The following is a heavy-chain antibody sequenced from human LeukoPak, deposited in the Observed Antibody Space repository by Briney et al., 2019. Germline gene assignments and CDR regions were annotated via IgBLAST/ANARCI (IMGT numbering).Heavy chain of an antibody. CDR3: ARDYLASSGYSAWGY. D-gene: IGHD3-22*01. Sequence: GASVKVSCKASGYTFTDYYMHWGRQAPGQGLEWMGWINPNSGGTNYAQKFQGRVTMTRDTSISTASLELSSLTSDDTAVYYCARDYLASSGYSAWGYWGQGTLVTVSS. CDR2: INPNSGGT. CDR1: GYTFTDYY. J-gene: IGHJ4*02. V-gene: IGHV1-2*02.